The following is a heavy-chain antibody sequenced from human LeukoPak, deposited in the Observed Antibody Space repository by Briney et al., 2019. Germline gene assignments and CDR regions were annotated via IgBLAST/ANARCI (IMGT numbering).Heavy chain of an antibody. CDR3: ARESAYFGVKAFDM. CDR1: GGSFSGYY. V-gene: IGHV4-34*01. D-gene: IGHD3-3*01. CDR2: INHSGST. J-gene: IGHJ3*02. Sequence: SETLSLTCAVYGGSFSGYYWSWIRQPPGKGLEWIGEINHSGSTNHNPSLKSRVSISIDTSKNQFSLKLSSVTAADTAVYYCARESAYFGVKAFDMWGQGTKVTVSS.